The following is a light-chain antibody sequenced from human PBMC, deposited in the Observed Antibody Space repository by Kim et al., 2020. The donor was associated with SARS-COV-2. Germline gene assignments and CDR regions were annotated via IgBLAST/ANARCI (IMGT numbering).Light chain of an antibody. CDR2: DAS. V-gene: IGKV3-11*01. Sequence: LSPGERATLSCRASQSVTTYLSWYRQKPGQAPSLLIYDASNRATGIPARFSGSGSGTDFTLTISSLEPEDFAVYFCQQRSNSPITFGQGTRLEIK. J-gene: IGKJ5*01. CDR1: QSVTTY. CDR3: QQRSNSPIT.